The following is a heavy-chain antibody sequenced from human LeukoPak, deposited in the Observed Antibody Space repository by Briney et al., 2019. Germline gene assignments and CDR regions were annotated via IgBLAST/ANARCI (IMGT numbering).Heavy chain of an antibody. Sequence: ASVKVSCKASGYTFTSYDINWVRQATGQGLEWMGWMNPNSGNTGYAQKFQGRVTMTRNTSISTAYMELSSLRSEDTAVYYCARMYSSSLDFDYWGQGTLVTVSS. V-gene: IGHV1-8*01. J-gene: IGHJ4*02. CDR2: MNPNSGNT. CDR1: GYTFTSYD. CDR3: ARMYSSSLDFDY. D-gene: IGHD6-13*01.